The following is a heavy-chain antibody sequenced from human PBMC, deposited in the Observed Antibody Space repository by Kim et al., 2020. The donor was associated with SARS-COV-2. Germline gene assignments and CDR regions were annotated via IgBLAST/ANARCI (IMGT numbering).Heavy chain of an antibody. V-gene: IGHV3-33*01. CDR3: ARDRNYYDSSGYYPDAFDI. CDR2: IWYDGSNK. CDR1: GFTFSSYG. J-gene: IGHJ3*02. D-gene: IGHD3-22*01. Sequence: GGSLRLSCAASGFTFSSYGMHWVRQAPGKGLEWVAVIWYDGSNKYYADSVKGRFTISRDNSKNTLYLQMNSLRAEDTAVYYCARDRNYYDSSGYYPDAFDIWGQGTMVTVSS.